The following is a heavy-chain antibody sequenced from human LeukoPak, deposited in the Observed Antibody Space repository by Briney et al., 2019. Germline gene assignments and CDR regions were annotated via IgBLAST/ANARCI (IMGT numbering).Heavy chain of an antibody. CDR2: VRISGATT. D-gene: IGHD5-18*01. CDR1: GFTFTNYA. V-gene: IGHV3-23*01. J-gene: IGHJ4*02. Sequence: PGGSLRLSCAASGFTFTNYAMTWVRQAPGKGLEWVSAVRISGATTYYADSVKGRFTISRDNSKDTLYLQMNNLRVEDTAVYYCAMDVSGYNYVPVDYWGQGSLVTASS. CDR3: AMDVSGYNYVPVDY.